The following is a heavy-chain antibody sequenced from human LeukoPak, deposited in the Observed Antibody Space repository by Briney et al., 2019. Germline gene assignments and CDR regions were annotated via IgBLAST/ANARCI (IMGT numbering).Heavy chain of an antibody. V-gene: IGHV4-4*07. Sequence: SETLSLTCTVSGGSINSYYWNWIRQPAGKGLEWIGHIQTSGSTKYNPSLKSRVTMSIDTSKNQFSLNFYSVTAADTAVYYCATNYTAVSAFDSWGQGTLVTVSS. D-gene: IGHD6-19*01. CDR2: IQTSGST. CDR3: ATNYTAVSAFDS. J-gene: IGHJ4*02. CDR1: GGSINSYY.